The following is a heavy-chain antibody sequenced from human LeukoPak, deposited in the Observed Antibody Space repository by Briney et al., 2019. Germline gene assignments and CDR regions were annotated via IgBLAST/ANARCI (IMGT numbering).Heavy chain of an antibody. CDR3: AKGIQQWSSPTDV. CDR1: GFALSNYA. Sequence: GGSLRLSCAASGFALSNYAMSWVRQAPGKGLKRVSGISGSDGSTYDADSVKGRFTISRDNSKNTLYLQMNSLRAEDTALYYCAKGIQQWSSPTDVWSQGSTVTVSS. V-gene: IGHV3-23*01. J-gene: IGHJ6*02. CDR2: ISGSDGST. D-gene: IGHD5-18*01.